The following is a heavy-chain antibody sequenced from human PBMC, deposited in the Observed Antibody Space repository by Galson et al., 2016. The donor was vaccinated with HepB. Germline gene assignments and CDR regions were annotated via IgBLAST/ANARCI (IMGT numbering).Heavy chain of an antibody. CDR2: INHSGST. CDR1: GGSFSGYY. Sequence: TLSLTCAVHGGSFSGYYWNWIRQPAGKGPEWIGEINHSGSTNYNPSLKGRVTISVDMTKNQFSLRLNSVTAADTAVYYCAKKGRWHYAAPYYFDSWGQGTLVTVSS. D-gene: IGHD1-7*01. CDR3: AKKGRWHYAAPYYFDS. V-gene: IGHV4-34*01. J-gene: IGHJ4*02.